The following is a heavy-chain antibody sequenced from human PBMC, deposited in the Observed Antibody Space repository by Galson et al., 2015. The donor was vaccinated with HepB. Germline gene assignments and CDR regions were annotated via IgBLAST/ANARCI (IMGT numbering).Heavy chain of an antibody. J-gene: IGHJ4*02. CDR3: ARDMGSWPPFDY. CDR2: ITAYNGNA. V-gene: IGHV1-18*01. Sequence: SVKVSCKGSGYKFTNYGISWVRQAPGQGLEWMGWITAYNGNANYAQKYQGRVTMTTDTSTSTAYMDLRSLRSDDTAVYYCARDMGSWPPFDYWGQGTLVTVSS. D-gene: IGHD6-13*01. CDR1: GYKFTNYG.